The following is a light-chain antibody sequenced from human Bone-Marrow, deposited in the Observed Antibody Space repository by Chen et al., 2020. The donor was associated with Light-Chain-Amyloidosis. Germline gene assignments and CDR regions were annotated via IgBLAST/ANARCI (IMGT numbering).Light chain of an antibody. V-gene: IGLV2-14*01. Sequence: QSALTQPASVSGSPGQSITISCTGTSSDVGGDNHVSWYQQHPDKAPKLMIYEVTNRPSWVPKSFSGSKSDNTASLTISGLQTEDEADYFCSSYTITNTLVFGSGTRVTVL. CDR1: SSDVGGDNH. CDR3: SSYTITNTLV. CDR2: EVT. J-gene: IGLJ1*01.